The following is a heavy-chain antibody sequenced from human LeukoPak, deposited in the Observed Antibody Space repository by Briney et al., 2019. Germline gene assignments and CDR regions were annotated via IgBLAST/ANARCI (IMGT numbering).Heavy chain of an antibody. Sequence: GASVKVSCKASGYTFTGYYMHWVRQAPGQGLEWMGWINPNSGGTNYAQKFQGRVTMTRDTSISTAYMELSRLRSDDTAVYYCARDGGYYYDSSGYDFDYWAQGTLVTVSS. CDR3: ARDGGYYYDSSGYDFDY. D-gene: IGHD3-22*01. CDR2: INPNSGGT. V-gene: IGHV1-2*02. J-gene: IGHJ4*02. CDR1: GYTFTGYY.